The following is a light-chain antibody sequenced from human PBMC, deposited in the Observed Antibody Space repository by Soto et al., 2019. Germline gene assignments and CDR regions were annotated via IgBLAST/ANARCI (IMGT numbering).Light chain of an antibody. CDR3: QQYGSSTLT. CDR1: QSVSSSY. V-gene: IGKV3D-20*01. Sequence: EIVLTQSPATLSLSPGERATLSCGASQSVSSSYLAWYQQKPGLAPRLLIYDASSRATGIPDRFSGSGSGTDFTLTISRLEPEDFAVDYCQQYGSSTLTFGGGTKVEIK. J-gene: IGKJ4*01. CDR2: DAS.